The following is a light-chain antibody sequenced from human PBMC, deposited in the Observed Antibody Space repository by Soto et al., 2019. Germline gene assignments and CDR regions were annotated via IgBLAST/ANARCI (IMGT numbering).Light chain of an antibody. CDR1: SSDVGAYNS. Sequence: SALTQPASVSGSPGQSITISCTGTSSDVGAYNSVSWYQQHPGKAPKLMIYEVSNRPSGVSNRFSGPKSGNTASLTISGLQAEDEADYYCSSYTSSSTRVFGSGTKVTVL. J-gene: IGLJ1*01. V-gene: IGLV2-14*01. CDR3: SSYTSSSTRV. CDR2: EVS.